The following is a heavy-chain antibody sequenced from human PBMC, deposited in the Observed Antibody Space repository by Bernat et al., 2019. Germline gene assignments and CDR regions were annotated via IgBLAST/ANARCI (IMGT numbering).Heavy chain of an antibody. Sequence: EVQLMESGGGLVKPGGSLRLSCAASGFSFSTYPMGWVRQAPGKGLEWVSSISSSGAYIYYAESMKGRFTISRDNAKNSLYLQMNSLRAEDTALFSCARGSGNYGSYYFDYWGQGSLVTVSS. CDR1: GFSFSTYP. CDR3: ARGSGNYGSYYFDY. J-gene: IGHJ4*02. D-gene: IGHD3-10*01. V-gene: IGHV3-21*01. CDR2: ISSSGAYI.